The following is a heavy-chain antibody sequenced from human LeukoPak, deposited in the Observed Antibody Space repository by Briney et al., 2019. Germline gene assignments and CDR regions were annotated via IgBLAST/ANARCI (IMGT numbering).Heavy chain of an antibody. CDR2: IGTAGDT. Sequence: PGGSLRLSCAASGFTFSSYDMHWVPQATGKGLEWVSAIGTAGDTYYPGSVKGRFTISRENAKNSLYLQMNSLRAGDTAVYYCARATIDSSGYPDAFDIWGQGTMVTVSS. V-gene: IGHV3-13*01. J-gene: IGHJ3*02. CDR3: ARATIDSSGYPDAFDI. CDR1: GFTFSSYD. D-gene: IGHD3-22*01.